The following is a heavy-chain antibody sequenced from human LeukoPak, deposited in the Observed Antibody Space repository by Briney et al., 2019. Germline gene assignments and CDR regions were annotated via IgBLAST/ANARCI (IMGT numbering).Heavy chain of an antibody. J-gene: IGHJ4*02. CDR2: ISANDGNT. CDR3: ARESHVTREDY. V-gene: IGHV1-18*01. CDR1: GYTFTSYG. Sequence: AXXKVSCKASGYTFTSYGISWVRQAPGQGLEWMGWISANDGNTDYPQKLQGRVTMTTDTSTSTAYMELRSLRSDDTAVYYCARESHVTREDYWGQGTLVTVSS. D-gene: IGHD3-10*01.